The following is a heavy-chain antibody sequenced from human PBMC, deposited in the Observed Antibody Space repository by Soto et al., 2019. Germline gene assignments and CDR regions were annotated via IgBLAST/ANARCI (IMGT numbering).Heavy chain of an antibody. J-gene: IGHJ4*02. Sequence: ASVKVSCKASGYTFTNYAVHWVRQVPGQSLEWLGRINSGNGNTKFSQKFQGRVTLTKDTSATTAYMDLRRLTFEDTAVYYCAGSAGRYFAPTETLIDYWGQGTLVTVSS. CDR3: AGSAGRYFAPTETLIDY. V-gene: IGHV1-3*01. CDR1: GYTFTNYA. CDR2: INSGNGNT. D-gene: IGHD4-4*01.